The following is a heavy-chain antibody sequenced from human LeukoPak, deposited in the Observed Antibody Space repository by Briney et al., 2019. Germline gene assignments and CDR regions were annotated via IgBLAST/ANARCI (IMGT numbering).Heavy chain of an antibody. CDR3: ARVQLERSGEPFDY. D-gene: IGHD1-1*01. CDR2: INPNSGGT. V-gene: IGHV1-2*02. CDR1: GYVFTGYY. Sequence: GASVKVSCKASGYVFTGYYMHWVRQAPGQGLEWMGWINPNSGGTKYAQKFQGRVTMTRDTSISTAYMELSRLRSDDTAVYYCARVQLERSGEPFDYWGQGTLVTVSS. J-gene: IGHJ4*02.